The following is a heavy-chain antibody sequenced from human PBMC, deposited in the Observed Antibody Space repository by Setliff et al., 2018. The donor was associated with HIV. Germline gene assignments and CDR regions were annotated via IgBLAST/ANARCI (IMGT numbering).Heavy chain of an antibody. J-gene: IGHJ5*02. Sequence: PSETLSLTCAVSGGSISSDNWWTWVRQPPGKGLEWIGEIYHSEYTNYNASLKSRVSMSVDKSKNQFSLKLRSVTAADTAVYYCAGVLSSGYYDGPWGQGTLVTVSS. CDR3: AGVLSSGYYDGP. D-gene: IGHD3-22*01. V-gene: IGHV4-4*02. CDR1: GGSISSDNW. CDR2: IYHSEYT.